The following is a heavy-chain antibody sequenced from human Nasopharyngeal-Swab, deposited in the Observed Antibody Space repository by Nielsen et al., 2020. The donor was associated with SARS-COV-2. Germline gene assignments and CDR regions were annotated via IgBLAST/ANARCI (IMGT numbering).Heavy chain of an antibody. CDR3: ARAPNYILYYFDY. V-gene: IGHV4-59*01. Sequence: SETLSLTCAVYGGSFSGYYWSWIRQPPGKGLEWIGYIYYSGSTNYNPSLKSRVTISVDTSKNQFSLKLSSVTAADTAVYYCARAPNYILYYFDYWGQGTLVTVSS. CDR1: GGSFSGYY. D-gene: IGHD3-10*01. J-gene: IGHJ4*02. CDR2: IYYSGST.